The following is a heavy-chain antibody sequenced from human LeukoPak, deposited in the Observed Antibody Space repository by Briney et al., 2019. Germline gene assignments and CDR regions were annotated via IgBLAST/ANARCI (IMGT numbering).Heavy chain of an antibody. D-gene: IGHD2-15*01. CDR2: INPNSGGT. V-gene: IGHV1-2*02. Sequence: ASLKVSCKASGYTFTGYYMHWVRQAPGQGLEWMGWINPNSGGTNYAQKFQGRVTMTRDTSISTAYMELSRLRSDDTAVYYCARGRVYCSGGSCYSIYYYYYMDVWGKGTTVTISS. CDR3: ARGRVYCSGGSCYSIYYYYYMDV. CDR1: GYTFTGYY. J-gene: IGHJ6*03.